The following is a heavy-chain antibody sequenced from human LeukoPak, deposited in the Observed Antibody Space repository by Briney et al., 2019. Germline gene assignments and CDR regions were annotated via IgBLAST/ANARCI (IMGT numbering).Heavy chain of an antibody. CDR3: AKQVAVAGVDY. J-gene: IGHJ4*02. V-gene: IGHV3-23*01. Sequence: PGGSLRLSCAASGFTFSDCDMSWLRQAPGKGLEWVSTITHSGRTTHYAHSVKGRFTISRDNSKNTLYLQLNSLRAEDTAVYYCAKQVAVAGVDYWGQGTLVTVSS. D-gene: IGHD6-19*01. CDR2: ITHSGRTT. CDR1: GFTFSDCD.